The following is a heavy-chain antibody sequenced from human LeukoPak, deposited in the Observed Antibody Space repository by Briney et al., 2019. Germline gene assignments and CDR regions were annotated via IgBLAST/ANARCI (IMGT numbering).Heavy chain of an antibody. D-gene: IGHD6-19*01. CDR2: ISYDGSNK. V-gene: IGHV3-30-3*01. CDR1: GFTFSSYA. Sequence: GRSLGLSCAASGFTFSSYAMHWVRQAPGKGLEWVAVISYDGSNKYYADSVKGRFTISRDNSKNTLYLQMNSLRAEDTAVYYCARDPIAVAGTVYYYYYGMDVWGQGTTVTVSS. CDR3: ARDPIAVAGTVYYYYYGMDV. J-gene: IGHJ6*02.